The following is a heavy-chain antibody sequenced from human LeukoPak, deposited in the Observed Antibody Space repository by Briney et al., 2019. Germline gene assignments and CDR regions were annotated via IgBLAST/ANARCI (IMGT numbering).Heavy chain of an antibody. J-gene: IGHJ4*02. V-gene: IGHV3-23*01. CDR3: AKRGVVIRVILVGFHKEAYYFDS. CDR2: ISGSGGST. CDR1: GITLSNYG. Sequence: GGSLRLSCAVSGITLSNYGMSWVRQAPGKGLEWVAGISGSGGSTNYADSVKGRFTISRDNPKNTLYLQMNSLRADDTAVYFCAKRGVVIRVILVGFHKEAYYFDSWGQGALVTVSP. D-gene: IGHD3-22*01.